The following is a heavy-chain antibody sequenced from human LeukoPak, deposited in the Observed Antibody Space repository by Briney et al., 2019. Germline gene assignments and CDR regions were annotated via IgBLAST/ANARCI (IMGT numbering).Heavy chain of an antibody. CDR3: ARVGILTGYLDY. CDR2: ISGSGGST. V-gene: IGHV3-23*01. CDR1: GFTFSSYA. J-gene: IGHJ4*02. Sequence: GGSLRLSCAASGFTFSSYAMSWVRQAPGKGLEWVSAISGSGGSTYYADSVKGRFTISRDNSKNTLYLQMNSLRAEDTAVYYCARVGILTGYLDYWGQGTLVTVSS. D-gene: IGHD3-9*01.